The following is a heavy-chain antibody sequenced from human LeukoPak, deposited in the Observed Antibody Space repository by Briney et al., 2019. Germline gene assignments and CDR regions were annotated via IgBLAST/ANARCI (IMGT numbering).Heavy chain of an antibody. J-gene: IGHJ3*02. CDR1: GYTFTGYY. Sequence: ASVKVSCKASGYTFTGYYMHWVRQAPGQGLEWIGWINPNSGGTNYAQKFQGRVTMTRDTSISTAYMELSRLRSDDTAVYYCARAGQWLEFDAFDIWGQGTMVTVSS. D-gene: IGHD6-19*01. CDR3: ARAGQWLEFDAFDI. V-gene: IGHV1-2*02. CDR2: INPNSGGT.